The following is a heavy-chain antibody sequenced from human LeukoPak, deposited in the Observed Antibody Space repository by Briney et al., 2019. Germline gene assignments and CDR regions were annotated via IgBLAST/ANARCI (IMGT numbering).Heavy chain of an antibody. D-gene: IGHD4-11*01. J-gene: IGHJ4*02. V-gene: IGHV3-21*01. Sequence: GSLRLSCAASGFSLSNHYMTWVRQAPGKGLEWVSSISSSSSYIYYADSVKGRFTISRDNAKNSLYLQMNSLRAEDTAVYYCARGVTTVPNSWGQGTLVTVSS. CDR3: ARGVTTVPNS. CDR2: ISSSSSYI. CDR1: GFSLSNHY.